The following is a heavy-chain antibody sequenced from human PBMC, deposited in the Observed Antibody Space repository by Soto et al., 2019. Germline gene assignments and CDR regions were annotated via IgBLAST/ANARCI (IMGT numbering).Heavy chain of an antibody. D-gene: IGHD6-6*01. J-gene: IGHJ5*02. Sequence: QVQLVQSGAAVKKPGSSVKVSCKASGGTFSSYAISWVRQAPGQGREWLGGIIPIFGTANYAQKFQGRVTMTAAESTSTAYMELSSLRSEDTAVYYCARGGSPWQLDGWFAPCGQGTLVTVSS. CDR3: ARGGSPWQLDGWFAP. CDR1: GGTFSSYA. CDR2: IIPIFGTA. V-gene: IGHV1-69*01.